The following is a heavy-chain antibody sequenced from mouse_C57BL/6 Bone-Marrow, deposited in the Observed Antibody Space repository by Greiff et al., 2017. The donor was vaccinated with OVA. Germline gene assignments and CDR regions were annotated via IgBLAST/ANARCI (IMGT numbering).Heavy chain of an antibody. V-gene: IGHV1-82*01. D-gene: IGHD2-3*01. CDR2: IYPGDGDT. Sequence: VQLQQSGPELVKPGASVKISCKASGYAFSRSWMNWVKQRPGQGLEWIGRIYPGDGDTNYNGKFKGKATLTADKSSSTAYMQLSSLTSEDSAVYCCARHEDGYYASYLDYWGQGTTLTVSS. CDR1: GYAFSRSW. J-gene: IGHJ2*01. CDR3: ARHEDGYYASYLDY.